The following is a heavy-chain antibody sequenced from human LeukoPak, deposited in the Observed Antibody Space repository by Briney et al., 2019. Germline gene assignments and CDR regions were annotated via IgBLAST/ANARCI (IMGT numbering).Heavy chain of an antibody. CDR3: ARVWGQGSSGYYPF. CDR1: GGTFSNYA. J-gene: IGHJ4*02. V-gene: IGHV1-69*13. Sequence: GASVKVSCKASGGTFSNYAISWVRQAPGQGLDWMGGIIPLFGTAHYAQKFQGRVTITADESTSTAYIELRSLRSEDTAVYYCARVWGQGSSGYYPFWGQGTLVTVSS. D-gene: IGHD3-22*01. CDR2: IIPLFGTA.